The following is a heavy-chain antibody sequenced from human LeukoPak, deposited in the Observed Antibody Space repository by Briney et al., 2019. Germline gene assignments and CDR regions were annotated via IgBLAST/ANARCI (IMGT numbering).Heavy chain of an antibody. CDR2: IYHSGST. D-gene: IGHD3-3*01. V-gene: IGHV4-59*08. Sequence: SETLSLTCTVSGGSINSYYWGWIRQPPGKGLEWIAYIYHSGSTNYNPSLKSRVTISVDTSKNQFSLKLSSVTAADTAVYYCARHTPYYDFWSGYSYWYFDLWGRGTLVTVSS. CDR3: ARHTPYYDFWSGYSYWYFDL. CDR1: GGSINSYY. J-gene: IGHJ2*01.